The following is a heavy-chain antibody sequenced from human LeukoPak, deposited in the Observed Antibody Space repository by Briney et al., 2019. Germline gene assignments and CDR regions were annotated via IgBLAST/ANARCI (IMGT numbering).Heavy chain of an antibody. CDR2: IYHSGST. V-gene: IGHV4-38-2*02. Sequence: SETLSLTCTVSGYSISSGYYWGWIRQPPGKGLEWIGSIYHSGSTYYNPSLKSRVTISVDTSKNQFSLKLSSVTAADTAVYYCARGMGSGDYGTGYYYYMDVWGKGTTVTISS. J-gene: IGHJ6*03. D-gene: IGHD4-17*01. CDR3: ARGMGSGDYGTGYYYYMDV. CDR1: GYSISSGYY.